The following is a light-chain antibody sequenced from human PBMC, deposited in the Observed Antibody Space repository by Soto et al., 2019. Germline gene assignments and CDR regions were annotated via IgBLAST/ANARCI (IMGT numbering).Light chain of an antibody. J-gene: IGKJ2*01. CDR2: AAS. Sequence: DIQMTQSPSSLSASVGDRVTITCRASQTISSHLNWYQQKPGKAPRLLIYAASSLQSGVPSRFSGSGSWTDFTLTFSSLQPEDFATYFCQQTYSTPYTFGQGTKLEIK. CDR3: QQTYSTPYT. V-gene: IGKV1-39*01. CDR1: QTISSH.